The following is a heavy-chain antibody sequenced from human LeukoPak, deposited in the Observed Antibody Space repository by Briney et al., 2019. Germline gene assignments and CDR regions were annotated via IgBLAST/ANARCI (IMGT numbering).Heavy chain of an antibody. Sequence: GGSLRLSCAASGFTFSKYWMIWVRPAPGKGLEWVGNIKQDGSEKRYADSVRGRFSISRDNAQTSLYLQMNSRRAEDTAVYYCARASDPWLQLTWGQGTLVTVSS. CDR3: ARASDPWLQLT. V-gene: IGHV3-7*05. CDR2: IKQDGSEK. D-gene: IGHD5-24*01. J-gene: IGHJ5*02. CDR1: GFTFSKYW.